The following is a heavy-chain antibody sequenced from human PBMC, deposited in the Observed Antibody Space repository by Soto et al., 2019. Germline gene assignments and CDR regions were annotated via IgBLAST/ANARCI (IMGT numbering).Heavy chain of an antibody. CDR3: AGFSSGTYLFDL. D-gene: IGHD3-3*01. CDR1: VGSINIYY. J-gene: IGHJ5*02. CDR2: IYGPGTT. V-gene: IGHV4-59*01. Sequence: PAETLSLTCNFSVGSINIYYWSWIRQPPGRGLDWIGYIYGPGTTNYSPSLKSRVAMSVDTSKNQFSLKLDSVTVADTAVYFCAGFSSGTYLFDLWGQGTLVTVS.